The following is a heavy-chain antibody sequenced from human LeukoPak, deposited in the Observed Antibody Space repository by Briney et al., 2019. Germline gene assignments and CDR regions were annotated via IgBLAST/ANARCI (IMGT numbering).Heavy chain of an antibody. D-gene: IGHD3-16*02. CDR1: GGSINNYY. Sequence: ETXXLTXTASGGSINNYYWSWIRQPPGKGLEWIGYIFYSGSTNYNPSLKSRVTVSVDTSKNQFSLKLSSVTAADSAVYYCARDNGAFGGVVALGGMDVWGQGATVTVSS. J-gene: IGHJ6*02. V-gene: IGHV4-59*01. CDR2: IFYSGST. CDR3: ARDNGAFGGVVALGGMDV.